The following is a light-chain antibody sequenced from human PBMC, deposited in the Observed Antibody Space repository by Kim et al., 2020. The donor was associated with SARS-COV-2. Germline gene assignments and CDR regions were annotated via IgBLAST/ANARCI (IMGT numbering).Light chain of an antibody. J-gene: IGKJ1*01. CDR1: QGIRND. V-gene: IGKV1-6*01. Sequence: AIQMTQSPTSLSASVGDRLTITCRASQGIRNDLSWYQQKPGKAPNLLIYAASSLQSGVPSRFSGSGSGTDFTLTISSLQPEDCATYYCLQDNAYPWTFGQGTKVDIK. CDR3: LQDNAYPWT. CDR2: AAS.